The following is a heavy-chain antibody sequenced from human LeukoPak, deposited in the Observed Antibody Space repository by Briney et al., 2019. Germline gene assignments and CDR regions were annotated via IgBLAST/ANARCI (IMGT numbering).Heavy chain of an antibody. J-gene: IGHJ4*02. V-gene: IGHV4-59*08. CDR3: ARLTTAGYLNH. Sequence: SETLSLTCTVPGDSIGGYYWSWIRQPPGKGLEWIAYIYYRGRTNSNPSLKSRVTISLDTSKNQFSLKLSSVTAADTAVYYCARLTTAGYLNHWGQGTLVTVSS. CDR2: IYYRGRT. D-gene: IGHD6-19*01. CDR1: GDSIGGYY.